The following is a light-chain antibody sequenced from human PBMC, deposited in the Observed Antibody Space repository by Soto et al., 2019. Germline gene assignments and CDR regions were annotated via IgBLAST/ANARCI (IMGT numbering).Light chain of an antibody. Sequence: QSALTQPRSVSGSPGQSVTISCTGTSSDVGGYNYVSWYQQHPGKAPKLMIYDVSKRPSGVPDRFSGSKSGNTASLTISGLPAADEADYYCCSYAGSYPSYVFGTGTKLTVL. CDR2: DVS. CDR3: CSYAGSYPSYV. V-gene: IGLV2-11*01. CDR1: SSDVGGYNY. J-gene: IGLJ1*01.